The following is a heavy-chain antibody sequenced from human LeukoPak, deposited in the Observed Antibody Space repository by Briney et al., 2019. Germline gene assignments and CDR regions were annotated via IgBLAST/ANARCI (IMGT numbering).Heavy chain of an antibody. J-gene: IGHJ1*01. V-gene: IGHV4-39*01. CDR1: GGSISTSRYY. D-gene: IGHD3-10*01. CDR2: IFYSGST. CDR3: ARTVGEPGAEYFQH. Sequence: PSETLSLTCTVSGGSISTSRYYWGWIRQPPGKGLEWIGSIFYSGSTYYNPSLKSRVTISVDTSKKQFSLKLSSVTAADTAAYYCARTVGEPGAEYFQHWGQGTLVTVSS.